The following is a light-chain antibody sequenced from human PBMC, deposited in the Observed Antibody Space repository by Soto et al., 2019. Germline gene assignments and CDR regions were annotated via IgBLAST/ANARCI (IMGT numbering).Light chain of an antibody. CDR1: HNIDTY. J-gene: IGKJ2*01. CDR3: LQYNDYPYT. V-gene: IGKV1-17*01. CDR2: AAS. Sequence: IQMTQSPSSLSASVGDRVTITCRASHNIDTYLNWYQQKPGKAPILLIYAASSLQSGVPSRFSGSGSGTEFTLTISSLQPEDFATYFCLQYNDYPYTFGQGTKLEF.